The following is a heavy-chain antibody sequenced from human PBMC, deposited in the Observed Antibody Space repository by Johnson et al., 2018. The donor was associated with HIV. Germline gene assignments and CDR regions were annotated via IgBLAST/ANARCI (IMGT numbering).Heavy chain of an antibody. CDR1: GFTFSSYA. CDR3: ARGGLWGWRGNDAFDI. CDR2: ISYDGSNK. J-gene: IGHJ3*02. V-gene: IGHV3-30*04. D-gene: IGHD3-3*01. Sequence: QVQLVESGGGVVQPGRSLRLSCAASGFTFSSYAMHWVRQAPGKGLEWVALISYDGSNKYYADSVKGRFTFSRDHSKNTLYLQMNSLRAEDTAVYYCARGGLWGWRGNDAFDIWGQGTMVTVSS.